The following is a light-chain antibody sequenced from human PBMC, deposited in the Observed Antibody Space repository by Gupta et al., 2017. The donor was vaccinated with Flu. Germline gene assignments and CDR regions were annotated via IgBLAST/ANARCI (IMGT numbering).Light chain of an antibody. CDR2: DGS. Sequence: QSALTQPRSVSGSPGPSVTISCTGTSSDVGGYNYVSWYQQHPGKAPKLMIYDGSKRPSGVPGRCAGSKSGNTASLTISWLQAEDEAGYYCCSYAGSYTYVFGTGTKVTVL. J-gene: IGLJ1*01. V-gene: IGLV2-11*01. CDR1: SSDVGGYNY. CDR3: CSYAGSYTYV.